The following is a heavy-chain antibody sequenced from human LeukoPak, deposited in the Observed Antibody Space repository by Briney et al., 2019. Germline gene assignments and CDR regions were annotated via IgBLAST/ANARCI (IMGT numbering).Heavy chain of an antibody. J-gene: IGHJ3*02. D-gene: IGHD2-8*02. CDR3: ARGWWGGAFDI. V-gene: IGHV1-69*13. CDR2: IIPIFGTA. CDR1: GYTFTGYY. Sequence: SVKVSCKASGYTFTGYYMHWVRQAPGQGLEWMGGIIPIFGTANYAQKFQGRVTITADESTSTAYMELSSLRSEDTAVYYCARGWWGGAFDIWGQGTMVTVSS.